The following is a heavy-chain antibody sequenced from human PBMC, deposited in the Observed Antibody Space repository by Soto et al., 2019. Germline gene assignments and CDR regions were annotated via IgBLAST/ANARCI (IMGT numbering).Heavy chain of an antibody. V-gene: IGHV3-23*01. Sequence: GGSLRLSCAASGFTFSTYALSWVRQAPGKGLEWVSAISANGQGIYYADSVRGRFTISRDTSNGIAYLQMNSLNIEDSAVYYCSGAESPDTAYFSLYWGQGTPVTVSS. J-gene: IGHJ4*02. CDR1: GFTFSTYA. D-gene: IGHD1-26*01. CDR3: SGAESPDTAYFSLY. CDR2: ISANGQGI.